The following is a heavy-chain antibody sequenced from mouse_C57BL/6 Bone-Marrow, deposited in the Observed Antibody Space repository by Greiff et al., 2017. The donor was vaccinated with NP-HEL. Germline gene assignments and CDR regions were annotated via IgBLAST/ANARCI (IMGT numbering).Heavy chain of an antibody. J-gene: IGHJ1*03. Sequence: VQLQESGAELVRPGTSVKVSCKASGYAFTNYLIEWVKQRPGQGLEWIGVINPGSGGTHYNEKFKGKATLTADKSSSTAYMQLSSLTTEDSAVYICAREDYYYGSSHFDVWGTGTTVTVSS. CDR2: INPGSGGT. CDR1: GYAFTNYL. D-gene: IGHD1-1*01. V-gene: IGHV1-54*01. CDR3: AREDYYYGSSHFDV.